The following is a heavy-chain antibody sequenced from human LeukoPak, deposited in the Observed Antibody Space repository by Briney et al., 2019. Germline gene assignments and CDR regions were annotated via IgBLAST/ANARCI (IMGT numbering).Heavy chain of an antibody. V-gene: IGHV3-21*06. CDR2: ISTSSTYI. CDR1: GFTFSDYN. Sequence: PGGSLRLSCAASGFTFSDYNMNWVRQAPGKGLEWVSVISTSSTYIYYADSVKGRFTISRDNAKTSLFLQMNSLRAEDTAVYYCARVSTAVSLAIDSWGQGTLVTVST. CDR3: ARVSTAVSLAIDS. J-gene: IGHJ4*02. D-gene: IGHD6-13*01.